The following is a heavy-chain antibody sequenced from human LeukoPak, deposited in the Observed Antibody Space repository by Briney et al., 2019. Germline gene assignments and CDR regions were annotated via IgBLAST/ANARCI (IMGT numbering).Heavy chain of an antibody. CDR2: MSNSGSYI. CDR1: GFTFSSYS. Sequence: GGSLRLSCAASGFTFSSYSMNWFRRAPGKGLEWVSSMSNSGSYIYYAESVQGRFTISRDNAKNSLFLQMNSLRDEDTAVYYCARDRDNGMDVWGKGTTVTVSS. V-gene: IGHV3-21*01. D-gene: IGHD2-15*01. CDR3: ARDRDNGMDV. J-gene: IGHJ6*04.